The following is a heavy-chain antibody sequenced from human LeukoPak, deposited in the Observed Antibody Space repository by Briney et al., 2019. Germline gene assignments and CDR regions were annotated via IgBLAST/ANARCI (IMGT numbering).Heavy chain of an antibody. D-gene: IGHD3-22*01. Sequence: GESLKISCKGSGYSFTSYWIGWVRQMPGKGLELMGIIYPGDSATRYTPSFQGQVTTSADKSIRTAYLQWSSLKASDTAMYYCARNYYDSSGYAFDIWGQGTMVTVSS. CDR1: GYSFTSYW. J-gene: IGHJ3*02. CDR3: ARNYYDSSGYAFDI. V-gene: IGHV5-51*01. CDR2: IYPGDSAT.